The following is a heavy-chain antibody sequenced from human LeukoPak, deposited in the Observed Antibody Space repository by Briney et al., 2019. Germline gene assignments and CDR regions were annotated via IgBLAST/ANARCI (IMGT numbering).Heavy chain of an antibody. CDR3: ATDQRYAFDY. CDR2: IRTTAEGAKYA. V-gene: IGHV3-48*02. D-gene: IGHD3-9*01. Sequence: GGSLRLSCATSGLRFTDYPMNGGRQAPGKGLEWISNIRTTAEGAKYAYYADSVKGRVTISRDDGKNTLYLHMNSLRDADTAVYYCATDQRYAFDYWGQGILVTVSS. J-gene: IGHJ4*02. CDR1: GLRFTDYP.